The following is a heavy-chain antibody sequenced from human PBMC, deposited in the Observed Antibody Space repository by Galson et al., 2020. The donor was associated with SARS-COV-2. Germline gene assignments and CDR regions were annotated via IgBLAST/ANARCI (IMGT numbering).Heavy chain of an antibody. CDR1: GGSISSSSYY. CDR3: ARQGPDYYFDY. J-gene: IGHJ4*02. CDR2: IYYSGST. Sequence: ASETLSLTCTVSGGSISSSSYYWGWIRQPPGKGLEWIGTIYYSGSTYYNPSLKSRVTISVDTSKNQFSLKLSSVTAADTAVYYCARQGPDYYFDYWGQGTLVTVSS. V-gene: IGHV4-39*01.